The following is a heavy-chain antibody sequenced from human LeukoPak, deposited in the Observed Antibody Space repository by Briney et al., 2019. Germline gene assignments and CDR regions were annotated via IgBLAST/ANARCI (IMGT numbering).Heavy chain of an antibody. CDR2: ISGSSSNT. CDR3: ARVYSNYYYYGMDV. Sequence: ASVKVSCKAYGYTFMSHGISWVRQAPGQGLEWMGWISGSSSNTNYAQKLQGRVTMTTDTSTSTAYMELRSLRSDDTAVYYCARVYSNYYYYGMDVWGQGTTVAVSS. V-gene: IGHV1-18*01. D-gene: IGHD4-11*01. CDR1: GYTFMSHG. J-gene: IGHJ6*02.